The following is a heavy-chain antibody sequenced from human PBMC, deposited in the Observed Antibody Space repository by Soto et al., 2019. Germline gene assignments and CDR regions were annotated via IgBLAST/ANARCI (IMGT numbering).Heavy chain of an antibody. Sequence: SGTLSLTCTVSGGSISTTAYYWNWVRQPPGKGLEWIGSIFNRGNTFYNPSLKSRVSLSTDTSKNQFSLNLISVTAAHTAVYFCARRDTGYTATSYPPGDYWGQGIQDTFSS. CDR1: GGSISTTAYY. D-gene: IGHD1-1*01. J-gene: IGHJ4*02. V-gene: IGHV4-39*01. CDR2: IFNRGNT. CDR3: ARRDTGYTATSYPPGDY.